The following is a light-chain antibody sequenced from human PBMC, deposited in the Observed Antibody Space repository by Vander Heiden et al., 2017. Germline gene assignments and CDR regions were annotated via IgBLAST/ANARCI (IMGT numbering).Light chain of an antibody. CDR3: QQRSNWPSIT. V-gene: IGKV3-11*01. CDR2: DAS. J-gene: IGKJ5*01. Sequence: EIVLTQSAATLSLSPGERANLSCRASQSVSSYLAWYQQKPGQAPRLLIYDASNRATGIPARFSGSGSGTDFTLTISSLEPEDFAIYYCQQRSNWPSITFGQGTRLEIK. CDR1: QSVSSY.